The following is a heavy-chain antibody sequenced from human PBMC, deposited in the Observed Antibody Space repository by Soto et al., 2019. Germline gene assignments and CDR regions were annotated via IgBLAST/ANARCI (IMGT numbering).Heavy chain of an antibody. Sequence: TSETLSLTCAVSSGSISSSNWWSWVRQPPGKGLEWIGEIYHSGSTNYNPSLKSRVTISVDKSKNQFSLKLSSVTAADTAVYYCARKKGTTVGNYYYYYMDVWGKGTTVTVSS. CDR1: SGSISSSNW. J-gene: IGHJ6*03. CDR2: IYHSGST. D-gene: IGHD4-17*01. CDR3: ARKKGTTVGNYYYYYMDV. V-gene: IGHV4-4*02.